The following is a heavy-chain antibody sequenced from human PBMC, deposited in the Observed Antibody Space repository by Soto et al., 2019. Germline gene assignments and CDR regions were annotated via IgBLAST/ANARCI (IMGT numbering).Heavy chain of an antibody. CDR3: VRDQKTPLPRSD. CDR1: GFTFSNYG. J-gene: IGHJ4*02. CDR2: IWYDGSKE. V-gene: IGHV3-33*01. Sequence: QVQLVESGGGVVQPGRSLRLSCAASGFTFSNYGIHWVRQAPGKGLEWVALIWYDGSKEYYVDSVKGRFTISRDNSENTVYLHLNSLRVEDTAVYYCVRDQKTPLPRSDWGQVTLVTVS.